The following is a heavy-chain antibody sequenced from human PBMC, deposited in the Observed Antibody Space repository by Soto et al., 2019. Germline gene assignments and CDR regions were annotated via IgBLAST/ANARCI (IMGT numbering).Heavy chain of an antibody. CDR3: ARVVRGAEAWFGP. CDR1: GYTFSNYG. J-gene: IGHJ5*02. Sequence: ASVKVSCKTSGYTFSNYGITWVRQAPGRPLDWLGCLSLYSDGTNYAQKFQGRVSMTTDTSTTTAYMELRSLRSDDTAVYYCARVVRGAEAWFGPWGQGTLDNVSS. CDR2: LSLYSDGT. V-gene: IGHV1-18*01. D-gene: IGHD2-2*01.